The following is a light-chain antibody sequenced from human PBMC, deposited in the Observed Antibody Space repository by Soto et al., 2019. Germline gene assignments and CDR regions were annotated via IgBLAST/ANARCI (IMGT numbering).Light chain of an antibody. Sequence: QSALTQPPSASGSPGQSVTISCTGTSSDVGGCKFVSWYQQYPGKAPKLIIYEVSKRTSGVPDRFSGFKSGNTASLTVSGLQAEDEADYYCSSCAGSNNPYVFGTGTKVTVI. V-gene: IGLV2-8*01. J-gene: IGLJ1*01. CDR3: SSCAGSNNPYV. CDR1: SSDVGGCKF. CDR2: EVS.